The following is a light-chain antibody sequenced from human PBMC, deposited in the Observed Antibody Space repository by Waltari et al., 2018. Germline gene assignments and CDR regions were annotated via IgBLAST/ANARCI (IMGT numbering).Light chain of an antibody. CDR3: AAWDDSLNGDVV. Sequence: QSVLTQPPSASGTPGQRVTIPCSGRSPNIGSKTVHWYQQLPGTAPKLLIYSNNQRPSGVPDRFSGSKSGTSASLAISGLQSEDEADYYCAAWDDSLNGDVVFGGGTKLTVL. J-gene: IGLJ2*01. CDR1: SPNIGSKT. CDR2: SNN. V-gene: IGLV1-44*01.